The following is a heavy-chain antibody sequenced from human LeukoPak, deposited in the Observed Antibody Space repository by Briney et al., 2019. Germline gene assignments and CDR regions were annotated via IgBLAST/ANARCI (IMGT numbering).Heavy chain of an antibody. D-gene: IGHD3-22*01. CDR3: ARGIYYDSSGYVY. J-gene: IGHJ4*02. V-gene: IGHV3-30*03. CDR1: GFTFGSYG. CDR2: ISYDGSNK. Sequence: GGSLRLSCAGSGFTFGSYGMHCVRQAPGKGLEWVAVISYDGSNKYYADSVKGRFTISRDNSKNSLYLQMNSLRAEDTAVYYCARGIYYDSSGYVYWGQGTLVTVSS.